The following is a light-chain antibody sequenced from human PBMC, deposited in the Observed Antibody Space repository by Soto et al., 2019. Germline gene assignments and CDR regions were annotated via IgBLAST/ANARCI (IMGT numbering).Light chain of an antibody. J-gene: IGKJ4*02. CDR3: QQRNSGPLT. Sequence: EIVVTQSPATLSLSPGERATLSCRASQSLSSINLAWFQQKPGQAPRLLFYGTSSRATVIPDRFSGSWSGTYSTLPISSLEPEYFASYYWQQRNSGPLTVGGGTKLE. CDR1: QSLSSIN. CDR2: GTS. V-gene: IGKV3D-20*02.